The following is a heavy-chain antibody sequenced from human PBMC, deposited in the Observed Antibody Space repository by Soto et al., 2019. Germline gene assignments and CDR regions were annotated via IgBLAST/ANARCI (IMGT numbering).Heavy chain of an antibody. CDR2: INPSGGST. CDR3: ARVSQPQTPFDY. Sequence: ASVKVSCKASGYTFTIYCIHWVRHAPGQGLEWMGQINPSGGSTSYSQKFQGRVTMTRDTSTSTVYMELSSLRSEDTAVYYCARVSQPQTPFDYWGQGTLVTVSS. D-gene: IGHD2-2*01. V-gene: IGHV1-46*01. J-gene: IGHJ4*02. CDR1: GYTFTIYC.